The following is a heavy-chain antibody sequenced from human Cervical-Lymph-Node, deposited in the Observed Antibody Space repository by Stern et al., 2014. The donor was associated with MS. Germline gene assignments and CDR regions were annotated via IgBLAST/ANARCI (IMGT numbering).Heavy chain of an antibody. D-gene: IGHD3-22*01. CDR1: GASIGLGTYY. CDR3: AKGPLEVVGSVTYFYGLDV. V-gene: IGHV4-31*03. J-gene: IGHJ6*02. CDR2: ICCSGTS. Sequence: VQLVESGPGLVKPSQTLSLTCSVSGASIGLGTYYWSWIRQVPGKGLEWIGHICCSGTSFYTPSLKSRLSTSVDTSKNQFSLKMDSVTAADTAVYYCAKGPLEVVGSVTYFYGLDVWGQGTTVIVSS.